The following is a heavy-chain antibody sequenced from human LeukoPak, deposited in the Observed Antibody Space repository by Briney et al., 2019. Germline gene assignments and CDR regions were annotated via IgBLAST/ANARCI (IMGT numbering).Heavy chain of an antibody. CDR3: ARASSSWYFDY. V-gene: IGHV4-34*01. J-gene: IGHJ4*02. CDR2: INHSGST. CDR1: GGSFSGYY. Sequence: PSETLSLTCAVYGGSFSGYYWSWIRQPPGKGLEWIGEINHSGSTNYNPSLKSRVTISVDTSKNQFSLKLSSVTAADTAVYYCARASSSWYFDYWGQETLVTVSS. D-gene: IGHD6-13*01.